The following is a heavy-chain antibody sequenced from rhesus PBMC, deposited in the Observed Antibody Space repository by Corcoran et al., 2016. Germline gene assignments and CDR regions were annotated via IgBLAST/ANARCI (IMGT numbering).Heavy chain of an antibody. CDR3: AKPYGLDS. CDR1: GFTFSSYG. CDR2: ISNGGGST. V-gene: IGHV3S5*01. Sequence: EVQLVESGGGLVQPGGSLRLSCAASGFTFSSYGMSWVRQAPGKGREWVSYISNGGGSTYYADSVKGRFTISRDNSKNTLSLQMNSLRAEDTAVYYCAKPYGLDSWGQGVVVTVSS. J-gene: IGHJ6*01.